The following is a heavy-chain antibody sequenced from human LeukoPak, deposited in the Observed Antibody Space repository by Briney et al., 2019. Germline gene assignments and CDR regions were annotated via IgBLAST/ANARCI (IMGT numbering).Heavy chain of an antibody. Sequence: SETLSLTCTVSGGSISSSSYYWGWIRQPPGKGLEWIGSIYYSGSTYYNPSLKSRVTISVDTSKNQFSLKLSSVTAADTAVYYCARHGGGMTTYAFDIWGQGTMVTVSS. CDR3: ARHGGGMTTYAFDI. J-gene: IGHJ3*02. D-gene: IGHD4-11*01. CDR2: IYYSGST. CDR1: GGSISSSSYY. V-gene: IGHV4-39*01.